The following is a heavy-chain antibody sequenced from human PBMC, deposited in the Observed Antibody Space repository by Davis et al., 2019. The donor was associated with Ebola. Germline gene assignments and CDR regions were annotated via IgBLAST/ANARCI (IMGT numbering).Heavy chain of an antibody. V-gene: IGHV1-8*03. CDR2: MNPNSGNT. D-gene: IGHD3-22*01. CDR1: GYTFTSYD. Sequence: ASVKVSCKASGYTFTSYDINWVRQATGQGLEWMGWMNPNSGNTGYAQKFQGRVTITRNTSISTAYMELSSLRSEDTAVYYCARSHQSHYYDSSGYYWGQGTLVTVSS. J-gene: IGHJ4*02. CDR3: ARSHQSHYYDSSGYY.